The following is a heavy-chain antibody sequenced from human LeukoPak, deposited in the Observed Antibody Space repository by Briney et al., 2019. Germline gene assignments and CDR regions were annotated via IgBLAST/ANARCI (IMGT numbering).Heavy chain of an antibody. CDR2: IKEDGTEK. CDR1: GFTFRTHW. D-gene: IGHD1-26*01. V-gene: IGHV3-7*01. J-gene: IGHJ4*02. Sequence: GGSLRLSCGAPGFTFRTHWMAWVRQAPGKGLQWVAHIKEDGTEKYYLDSVRGRFTIAKDDTKNSLSLQMTSLRVDDTALYYCVRGGRELDFWGQGTPVTVSS. CDR3: VRGGRELDF.